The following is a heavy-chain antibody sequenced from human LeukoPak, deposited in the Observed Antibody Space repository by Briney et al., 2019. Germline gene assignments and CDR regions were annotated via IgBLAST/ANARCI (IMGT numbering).Heavy chain of an antibody. CDR2: INHSGSA. CDR3: ARRGYSSSWRAFDI. Sequence: SETLSLTCAVYGGSFSGYYWSWIRQPPGKGLEWIREINHSGSANYNPSLKSRVTISVDTSKNQFSLKLSSVTAADTAVYYCARRGYSSSWRAFDIWGQGTMVTVSS. J-gene: IGHJ3*02. CDR1: GGSFSGYY. D-gene: IGHD6-13*01. V-gene: IGHV4-34*01.